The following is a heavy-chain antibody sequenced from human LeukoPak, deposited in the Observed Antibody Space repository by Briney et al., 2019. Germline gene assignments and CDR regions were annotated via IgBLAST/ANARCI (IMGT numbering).Heavy chain of an antibody. V-gene: IGHV4-34*01. CDR2: INHSGST. J-gene: IGHJ4*02. Sequence: SETLSLTCAVYGGSFSGYYWSWIRQPPGEGLEWIGEINHSGSTNYNPSLKSRVTISVDTSKNQFSLKLSSVTAADTAVYYCARHRGYGDSRSFGYWGQGTLVTVSS. CDR3: ARHRGYGDSRSFGY. D-gene: IGHD4-17*01. CDR1: GGSFSGYY.